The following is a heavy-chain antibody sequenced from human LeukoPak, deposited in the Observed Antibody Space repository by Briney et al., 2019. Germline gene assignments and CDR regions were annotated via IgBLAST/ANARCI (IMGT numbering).Heavy chain of an antibody. D-gene: IGHD2-21*02. V-gene: IGHV1-69*05. Sequence: ASVKVSCKAFGGTFSSYATSWVRQAPGQGLEWMGRIIPIFGTANYAQKFQGRVTITTDESTSTAYMELSSLRSEDTAVYYCARDSDCGGDCYSLLNWGQGTLVTVSS. CDR1: GGTFSSYA. CDR3: ARDSDCGGDCYSLLN. CDR2: IIPIFGTA. J-gene: IGHJ4*02.